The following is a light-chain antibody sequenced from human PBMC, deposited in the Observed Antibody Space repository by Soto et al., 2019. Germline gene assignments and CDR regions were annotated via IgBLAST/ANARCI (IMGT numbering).Light chain of an antibody. Sequence: EIVLTQSPGTLSLSPGERATLSCRASRSVSNNYLAWYRQKPGQTPRLLIYGASSRAAGIPDRFSGSGSGTDVTLTISRLEPEDFAVYFCQQYGSSPTFGPGTKVEIK. CDR1: RSVSNNY. CDR2: GAS. CDR3: QQYGSSPT. J-gene: IGKJ3*01. V-gene: IGKV3-20*01.